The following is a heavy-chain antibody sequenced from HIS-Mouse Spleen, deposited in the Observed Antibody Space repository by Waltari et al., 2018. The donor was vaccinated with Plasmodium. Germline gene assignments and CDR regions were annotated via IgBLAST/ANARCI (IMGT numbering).Heavy chain of an antibody. CDR1: GFTFSSYG. V-gene: IGHV3-30*18. D-gene: IGHD1-1*01. CDR3: ANGPTGYFDL. Sequence: QVQLVESGGGVVQPGRSVSPSCAAPGFTFSSYGMHWVRQAPGKGLEWVAVISYDGSNKYYADSVKGRFTISRDNSKNTLYLQMNSLRAEDTAVYYCANGPTGYFDLWGRGTLVTVSS. J-gene: IGHJ2*01. CDR2: ISYDGSNK.